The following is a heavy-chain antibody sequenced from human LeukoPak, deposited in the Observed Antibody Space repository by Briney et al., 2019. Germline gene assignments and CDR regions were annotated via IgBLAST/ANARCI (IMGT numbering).Heavy chain of an antibody. V-gene: IGHV4-59*08. J-gene: IGHJ6*02. CDR3: ARMRPAIAIPSGYYFGMDV. D-gene: IGHD2-21*01. Sequence: SETLSLTCTVSGGSISSYYWSWIRQPPGKGLEWIEYIYYSGSTNYHPSLKSRVTISVDTSKSQLSLKMSSVTAADTAVYYCARMRPAIAIPSGYYFGMDVWGQGTTVTVCS. CDR1: GGSISSYY. CDR2: IYYSGST.